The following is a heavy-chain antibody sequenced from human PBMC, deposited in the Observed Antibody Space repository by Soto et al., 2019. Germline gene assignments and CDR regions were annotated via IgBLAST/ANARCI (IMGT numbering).Heavy chain of an antibody. V-gene: IGHV1-18*01. CDR2: ISAYNGNT. CDR3: ARVEVGWFDP. CDR1: GYTFTSYG. Sequence: ASVKVSCKASGYTFTSYGISWVRQTPGQGLEWMGWISAYNGNTYYAQNLQGRVTMATDTSTSTAYMELRSLRSDDTAVYYCARVEVGWFDPWGQGTLVTVSS. J-gene: IGHJ5*02.